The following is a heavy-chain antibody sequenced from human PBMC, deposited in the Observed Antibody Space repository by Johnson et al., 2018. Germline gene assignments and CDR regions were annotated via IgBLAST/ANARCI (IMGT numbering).Heavy chain of an antibody. Sequence: QVQLQESGPGLVKPSQTLSLTCTVSGGSMTSGSYFWSWVRQPAGKGLEWIGRVYNGGSATYNTSLQSRVTISVDTSKNQFSLKLSSVPAADTAVYDWARAGYCSSTSCHYYMDVWGKGATVTVSS. CDR3: ARAGYCSSTSCHYYMDV. CDR1: GGSMTSGSYF. J-gene: IGHJ6*03. CDR2: VYNGGSA. D-gene: IGHD2-2*01. V-gene: IGHV4-61*02.